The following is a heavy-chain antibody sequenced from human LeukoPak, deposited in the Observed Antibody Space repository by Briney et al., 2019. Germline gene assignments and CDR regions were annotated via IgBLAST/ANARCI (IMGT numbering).Heavy chain of an antibody. J-gene: IGHJ4*02. CDR3: ARLIPYYYDSSGYYYFDY. Sequence: GESLKISCKGSGYSFTSYWIGWVRQMPGKGLEWMGVIYPGDSDTRYSPSFQGQATISADKSISTAYLQWSSLKASDTAMYYCARLIPYYYDSSGYYYFDYWGQGTLVTVSS. CDR2: IYPGDSDT. V-gene: IGHV5-51*01. D-gene: IGHD3-22*01. CDR1: GYSFTSYW.